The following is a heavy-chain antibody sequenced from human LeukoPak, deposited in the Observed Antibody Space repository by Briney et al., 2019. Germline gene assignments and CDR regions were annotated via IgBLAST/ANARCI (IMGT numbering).Heavy chain of an antibody. V-gene: IGHV3-23*01. D-gene: IGHD6-19*01. CDR1: GFTFSSYA. CDR2: ISGSGGTT. J-gene: IGHJ4*02. CDR3: ARERKTGSAYHFDY. Sequence: PGGSLRLSCAASGFTFSSYAMNWVRQAPGKGLEWVSVISGSGGTTYYADSVKGRFTISRDNSKNMLYLQMDSLRAEDTAVYYCARERKTGSAYHFDYWGQGTPVTVSS.